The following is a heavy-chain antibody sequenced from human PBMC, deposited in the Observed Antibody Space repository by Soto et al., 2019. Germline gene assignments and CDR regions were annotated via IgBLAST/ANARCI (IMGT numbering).Heavy chain of an antibody. CDR1: GDIFTNFD. V-gene: IGHV1-8*01. CDR2: MRANSGDT. J-gene: IGHJ5*02. D-gene: IGHD3-3*02. CDR3: ARYIYGQGFQA. Sequence: QVQLVQPGAEVRKPGASVKVSCKASGDIFTNFDFNWVRQATGQGLEWIGWMRANSGDTGHDQKFQGRVRMTRDTSMSTAYMELSSLRAQDTAVYYCARYIYGQGFQAWGQGTLVFVPS.